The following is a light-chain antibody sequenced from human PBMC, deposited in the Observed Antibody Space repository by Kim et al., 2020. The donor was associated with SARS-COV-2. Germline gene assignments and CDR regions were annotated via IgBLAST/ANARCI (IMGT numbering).Light chain of an antibody. CDR1: QSFSSGY. J-gene: IGKJ4*01. CDR3: QHYHDCPLT. CDR2: GAS. Sequence: EIVLTQSPGTLSLSPGERATLSCRASQSFSSGYLAWYQQKPDQAPRLLIYGASRRATGIPDRFSGSGSGTDYTLTISRLEPEDFAMYYCQHYHDCPLTFGGGTKVDIK. V-gene: IGKV3-20*01.